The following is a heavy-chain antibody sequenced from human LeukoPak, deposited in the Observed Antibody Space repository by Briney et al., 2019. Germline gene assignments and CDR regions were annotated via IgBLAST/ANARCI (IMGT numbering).Heavy chain of an antibody. J-gene: IGHJ4*02. Sequence: PTGGSLRLSCAASGFTFSNYAMSWVRQAPGKGLEWVSSVSSTGGTTYYADSVKGRFTISRDNSKNMLYLQMNSLRAEDTAVYYCAKGSNWNYLYYFDDWGQGTLVTVSS. CDR1: GFTFSNYA. CDR3: AKGSNWNYLYYFDD. V-gene: IGHV3-23*01. D-gene: IGHD1-7*01. CDR2: VSSTGGTT.